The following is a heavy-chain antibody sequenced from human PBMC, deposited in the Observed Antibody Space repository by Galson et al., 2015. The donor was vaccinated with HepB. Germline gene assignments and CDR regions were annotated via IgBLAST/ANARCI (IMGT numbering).Heavy chain of an antibody. D-gene: IGHD2-2*01. CDR1: GFTFSSYS. Sequence: SLRLSCAASGFTFSSYSMNWVRQAPGKGLEWVSSISSSSSYIYYADSVKGRFTISRDNAKNSLYLQMNSLRAEDTAVYYCARDTALGYCSSTSCYGDAFDIWGQGTMVTVSS. V-gene: IGHV3-21*01. CDR3: ARDTALGYCSSTSCYGDAFDI. J-gene: IGHJ3*02. CDR2: ISSSSSYI.